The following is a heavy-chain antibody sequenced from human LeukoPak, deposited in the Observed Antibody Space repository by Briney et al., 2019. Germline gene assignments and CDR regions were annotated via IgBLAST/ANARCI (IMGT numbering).Heavy chain of an antibody. Sequence: PGGSLRLSCAASGFTFSDYYMSWIRQAPGKGLEWVSYISSSSSYTNYADSVKGRFTISRDNPKNSLYLQMNSLRDEDTAVYYCARGGSSGYYSGKAVMDKGPRRNPKCIEELDYWGQGTLVTVSS. CDR3: ARGGSSGYYSGKAVMDKGPRRNPKCIEELDY. CDR1: GFTFSDYY. J-gene: IGHJ4*02. CDR2: ISSSSSYT. D-gene: IGHD3-22*01. V-gene: IGHV3-11*06.